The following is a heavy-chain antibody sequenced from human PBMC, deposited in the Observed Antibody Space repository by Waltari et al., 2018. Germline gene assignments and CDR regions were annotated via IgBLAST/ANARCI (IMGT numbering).Heavy chain of an antibody. CDR3: ARDRQSGGFRYDY. CDR2: ILHDGSNK. D-gene: IGHD1-1*01. V-gene: IGHV3-30*01. Sequence: QVQLVESGGGVVQPGGSLRLSCAASGFTFSTYALHWVRQAPGKGLEWVAVILHDGSNKYYADSVKGRFTISRDNSKNTLYLQMNSLRAEDTATYFCARDRQSGGFRYDYWGQGTLVTVSS. J-gene: IGHJ4*02. CDR1: GFTFSTYA.